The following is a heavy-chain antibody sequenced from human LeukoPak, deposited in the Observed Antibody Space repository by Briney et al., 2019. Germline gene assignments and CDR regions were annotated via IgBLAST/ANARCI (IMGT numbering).Heavy chain of an antibody. CDR3: AKGGSTRPWSFDI. V-gene: IGHV1-18*01. CDR2: ISFKNGNT. J-gene: IGHJ3*02. D-gene: IGHD2-2*01. CDR1: GNTLTNYG. Sequence: EASVKVSCKASGNTLTNYGISWVRQAPGQGLEWMGWISFKNGNTDSAQKLQGRVTMTTDTSTSTAYMELMGLTSDDTAVYYCAKGGSTRPWSFDIWGQGTMVTVSS.